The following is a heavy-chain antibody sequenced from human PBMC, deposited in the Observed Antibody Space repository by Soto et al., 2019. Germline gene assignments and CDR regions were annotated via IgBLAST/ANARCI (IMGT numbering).Heavy chain of an antibody. CDR1: GYTFSSYG. CDR3: ARDLRRGYTYGEAVDI. V-gene: IGHV1-18*01. CDR2: ISVYNGNI. Sequence: QAQLVQSGAEVKKPGASVNVSCKASGYTFSSYGITWVRLAPGEGLEWMGWISVYNGNINYARKFQGRLTVTTDTSTRTSYMELRSLRSDDTAVYYCARDLRRGYTYGEAVDIWGQGTMVTVSS. D-gene: IGHD5-18*01. J-gene: IGHJ3*02.